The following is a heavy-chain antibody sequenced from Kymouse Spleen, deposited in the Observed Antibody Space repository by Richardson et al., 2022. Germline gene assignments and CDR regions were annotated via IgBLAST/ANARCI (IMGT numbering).Heavy chain of an antibody. D-gene: IGHD3-10*01. Sequence: EVQLVESGGGLVQPGRSLRLSCAASGFTFDDYAMHWVRQAPGKGLEWVSGISWNSGSIGYADSVKGRFTISRDNAKNSLYLQMNSLRAEDTALYYCAKDFMFGELSPDAFDIWGQGTMVTVSS. CDR3: AKDFMFGELSPDAFDI. V-gene: IGHV3-9*01. CDR2: ISWNSGSI. CDR1: GFTFDDYA. J-gene: IGHJ3*02.